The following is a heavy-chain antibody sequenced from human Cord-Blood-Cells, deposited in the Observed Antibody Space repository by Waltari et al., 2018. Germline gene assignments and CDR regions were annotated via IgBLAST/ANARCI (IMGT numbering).Heavy chain of an antibody. CDR2: IYSGGST. CDR3: ARSRFGELYYFDY. CDR1: GFTVSSNY. V-gene: IGHV3-53*01. Sequence: EVQLVESGGGLIQPGGSLRLSCAASGFTVSSNYMSWVRQAPGKGLEWVSVIYSGGSTYYADSVKGRFTISRDNSKNTLYLQMNSLRAEDTAVYYCARSRFGELYYFDYWGQGTLVTVSS. D-gene: IGHD3-10*01. J-gene: IGHJ4*02.